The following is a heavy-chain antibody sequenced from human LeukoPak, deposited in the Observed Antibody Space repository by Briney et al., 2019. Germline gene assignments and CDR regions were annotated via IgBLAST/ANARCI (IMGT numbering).Heavy chain of an antibody. J-gene: IGHJ4*02. Sequence: SETLSLTCAVYGGSFSGYYWSWIRQPPGKGLEWTGEINHSGSTNYNPSLKSRVTISVDTSKNQFSLKLSSVTAADTAVYYCARRSIAAPRGFDYWGQGTLVTVSS. CDR2: INHSGST. D-gene: IGHD6-6*01. CDR3: ARRSIAAPRGFDY. CDR1: GGSFSGYY. V-gene: IGHV4-34*01.